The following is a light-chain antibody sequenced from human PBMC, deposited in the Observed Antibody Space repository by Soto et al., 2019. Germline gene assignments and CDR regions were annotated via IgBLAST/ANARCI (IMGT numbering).Light chain of an antibody. Sequence: DIPMTQSPSSLSASVGDKVTITCQASQGISHYLNWYQQKRGKAPKLLIFEASNLETGVPSRFSGSGSGTDFTFTISSLQPEDIATYFCQQYDLFPFTFGPGTKVDIK. CDR1: QGISHY. V-gene: IGKV1-33*01. CDR2: EAS. CDR3: QQYDLFPFT. J-gene: IGKJ3*01.